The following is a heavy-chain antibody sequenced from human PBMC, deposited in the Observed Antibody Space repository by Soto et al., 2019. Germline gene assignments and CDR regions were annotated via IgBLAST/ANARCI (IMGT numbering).Heavy chain of an antibody. J-gene: IGHJ4*02. CDR2: ISDIGDIT. CDR1: EFTFRSYA. D-gene: IGHD3-22*01. V-gene: IGHV3-23*01. CDR3: ARDYSYDSSGVLDY. Sequence: EVQLLESGGGLIEPGGSLRLSCAASEFTFRSYAMSWVRQAPGEGLEWVSAISDIGDITYYADSVKGRFTISRDNYKNTLFLQMDSLRPEETAVYFCARDYSYDSSGVLDYWGQGTLVTVSS.